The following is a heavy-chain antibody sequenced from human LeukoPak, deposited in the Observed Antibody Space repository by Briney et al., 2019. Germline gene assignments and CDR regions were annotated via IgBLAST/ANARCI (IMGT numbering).Heavy chain of an antibody. Sequence: PGRSLRLSCAASGFTFSSYAMHWVRQAPGRGLEWVAVISYDGSNKYYADSAKGRFTISRDNSKNTLYLQMNSLRAEDTAVYYCARDRIVVVVAAPLYWGQGILVTVSS. CDR3: ARDRIVVVVAAPLY. V-gene: IGHV3-30-3*01. J-gene: IGHJ4*02. CDR1: GFTFSSYA. CDR2: ISYDGSNK. D-gene: IGHD2-15*01.